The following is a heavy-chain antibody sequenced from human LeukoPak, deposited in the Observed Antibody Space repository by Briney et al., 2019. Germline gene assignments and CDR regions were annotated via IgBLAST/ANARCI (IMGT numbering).Heavy chain of an antibody. V-gene: IGHV7-4-1*02. J-gene: IGHJ4*02. CDR1: GYTFTSYA. CDR3: ARGLRAYSSSGYSYGYRSYYFDY. CDR2: INTNTGNP. D-gene: IGHD5-18*01. Sequence: ASVKVSCKASGYTFTSYAMNWVRQAPGQGLEWMGWINTNTGNPTYAQGFTGRFVFSLDTSVSTAYLQISSLKAEDTAVYYCARGLRAYSSSGYSYGYRSYYFDYWGQGTLVTVSS.